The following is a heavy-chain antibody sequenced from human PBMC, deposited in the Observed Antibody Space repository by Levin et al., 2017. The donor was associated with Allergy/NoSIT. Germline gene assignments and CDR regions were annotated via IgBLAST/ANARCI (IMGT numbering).Heavy chain of an antibody. V-gene: IGHV1-18*01. J-gene: IGHJ6*02. Sequence: VASVKVSCKASGYIFSSYGISWVRQAPGQGLEWVGWISAYNGNTNYAHKLQGRVTMTTDTSTSTAYMELRSLRSDDTAVYYCGRVFVDVDFYYHGMDVWGQGTTVSVSS. CDR1: GYIFSSYG. CDR2: ISAYNGNT. CDR3: GRVFVDVDFYYHGMDV. D-gene: IGHD3/OR15-3a*01.